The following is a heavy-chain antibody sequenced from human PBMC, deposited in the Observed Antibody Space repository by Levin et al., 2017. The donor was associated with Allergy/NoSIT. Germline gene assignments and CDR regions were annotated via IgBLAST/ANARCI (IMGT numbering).Heavy chain of an antibody. CDR1: GFAFSTYW. Sequence: GESLKISCAASGFAFSTYWMTWVRQAPRKGLEWVALINLDGSATYYVDSVKGRFTISRDNSKNSLFLQMNSLRAEDTAMYYCAKDPHWGGACWGQGTLVTVSS. CDR3: AKDPHWGGAC. V-gene: IGHV3-7*04. CDR2: INLDGSAT. D-gene: IGHD7-27*01. J-gene: IGHJ4*02.